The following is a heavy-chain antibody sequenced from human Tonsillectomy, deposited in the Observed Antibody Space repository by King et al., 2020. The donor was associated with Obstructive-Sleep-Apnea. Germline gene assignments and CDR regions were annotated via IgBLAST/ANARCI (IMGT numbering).Heavy chain of an antibody. D-gene: IGHD6-6*01. Sequence: QLQESGPGLVKPSETLSLTCTVSGGSISSYYWSWIRQPPGKGLEWIGYIYYSGSTNYNTSLKSRVTISVDTSKNHFSLTLSPVTAADTAVYYCASAASSSLDYWGQGTLVTVSS. J-gene: IGHJ4*02. CDR1: GGSISSYY. CDR3: ASAASSSLDY. CDR2: IYYSGST. V-gene: IGHV4-59*01.